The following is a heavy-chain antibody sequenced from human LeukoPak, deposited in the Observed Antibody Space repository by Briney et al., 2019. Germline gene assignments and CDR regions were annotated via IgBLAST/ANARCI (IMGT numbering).Heavy chain of an antibody. V-gene: IGHV3-74*01. CDR1: GFTASNYG. CDR3: ARGGVVAALDY. D-gene: IGHD1-26*01. CDR2: ITGVGTGT. J-gene: IGHJ4*02. Sequence: PGGSLRLSCAASGFTASNYGMHWVRQVPGKGLEWVALITGVGTGTNHADTVKGRFTVSRDKAKNTLFLQMNSLRADDSAVYYCARGGVVAALDYWGRGTRVTVSS.